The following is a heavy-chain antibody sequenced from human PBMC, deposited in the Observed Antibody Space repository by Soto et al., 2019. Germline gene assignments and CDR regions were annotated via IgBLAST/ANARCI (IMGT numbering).Heavy chain of an antibody. D-gene: IGHD2-15*01. V-gene: IGHV3-30-3*01. J-gene: IGHJ4*02. CDR3: ASLSGGGGDFDY. Sequence: GGSLRLSCAASGFTFSSYAMHWVRQAPGKGLEWVAVISYDGSNKYYADSVKGRFTISRDNSKNTLYLQMNSLRAEDTAVYYCASLSGGGGDFDYWGQGTLVTVSS. CDR1: GFTFSSYA. CDR2: ISYDGSNK.